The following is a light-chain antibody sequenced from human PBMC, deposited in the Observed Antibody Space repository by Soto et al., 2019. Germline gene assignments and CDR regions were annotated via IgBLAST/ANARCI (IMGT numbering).Light chain of an antibody. CDR2: TAS. J-gene: IGKJ1*01. Sequence: DIPMTQSPSTLSASVGDRVTITCRASQSINTWLAWYQQKPGKDPRLLIYTASSLESGVPSRFSGSGSGTEFTLTISSLQPDDFATYYCQQHESYPRTFGQGTKVEIK. V-gene: IGKV1-5*03. CDR1: QSINTW. CDR3: QQHESYPRT.